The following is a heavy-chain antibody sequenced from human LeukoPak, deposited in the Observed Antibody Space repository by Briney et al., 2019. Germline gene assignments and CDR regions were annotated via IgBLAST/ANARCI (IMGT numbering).Heavy chain of an antibody. CDR2: MNPNSGNA. D-gene: IGHD3-22*01. CDR3: ARAGDNYYDSSGYYYAD. V-gene: IGHV1-8*01. CDR1: GYTFTNYD. Sequence: GASVKVSCKASGYTFTNYDINWVRQATGQGLEWVGWMNPNSGNAGYTQKFQGRVTMTRNTSISTAYMELSSLRSEDTAVYYCARAGDNYYDSSGYYYADWGQGTLVTVSS. J-gene: IGHJ4*02.